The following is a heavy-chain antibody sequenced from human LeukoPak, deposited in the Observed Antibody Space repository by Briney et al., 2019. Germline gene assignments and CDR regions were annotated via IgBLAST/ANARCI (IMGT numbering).Heavy chain of an antibody. V-gene: IGHV3-21*01. D-gene: IGHD5-18*01. CDR3: AREPTSMGSDY. CDR2: ISDSSTYI. CDR1: GFIFTNYN. Sequence: GGSLRLSCAASGFIFTNYNFNWVRQAPGKGLEWVSSISDSSTYIYYTDSVKGRFTISRDNAKNSLYLQMNSLRADDAAVYYCAREPTSMGSDYWSQGTLVTVSS. J-gene: IGHJ4*02.